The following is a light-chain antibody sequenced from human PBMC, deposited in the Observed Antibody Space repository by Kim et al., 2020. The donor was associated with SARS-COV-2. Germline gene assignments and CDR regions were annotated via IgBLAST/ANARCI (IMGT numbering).Light chain of an antibody. J-gene: IGLJ2*01. CDR3: CSYTTSSTVV. Sequence: QSALTQPPSVSGSPGQSVTISCTGTSSDVGSSNRVSWYQQPPGTAPQLMIYDVGNRPSGVPDRFSGSKSGKTASLTISGLQAEDEADYYCCSYTTSSTVVFGGGTQLTVL. CDR1: SSDVGSSNR. CDR2: DVG. V-gene: IGLV2-18*02.